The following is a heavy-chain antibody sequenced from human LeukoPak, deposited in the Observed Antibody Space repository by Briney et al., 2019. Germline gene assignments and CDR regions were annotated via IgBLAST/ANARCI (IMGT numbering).Heavy chain of an antibody. D-gene: IGHD3-3*01. CDR1: GGSFSGYY. J-gene: IGHJ6*03. CDR3: ARLKNYDFWSGYLDGSGYYYYYYMDV. V-gene: IGHV4-34*01. CDR2: INHSGST. Sequence: SSETLSLTCAVYGGSFSGYYWSWIRQPPGKGLEWIGEINHSGSTNYNPSLKSRVTISVDTSKNQFSLKLSSVTAADTAVYYCARLKNYDFWSGYLDGSGYYYYYYMDVWGKGTTVTVSS.